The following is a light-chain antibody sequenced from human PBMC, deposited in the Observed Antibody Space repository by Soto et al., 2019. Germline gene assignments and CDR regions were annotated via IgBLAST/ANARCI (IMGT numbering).Light chain of an antibody. CDR3: QQFNSYPPT. Sequence: AIQLTQSPSXXXASIGXRVXXXXXASQXXSSALAWYQQKPGKAPKLLIYDASSLESGVPSRFSGSGSGTDFTLTISSLQPEDFAIYFCQQFNSYPPTFGGGTKVEL. CDR2: DAS. J-gene: IGKJ4*01. V-gene: IGKV1-13*02. CDR1: QXXSSA.